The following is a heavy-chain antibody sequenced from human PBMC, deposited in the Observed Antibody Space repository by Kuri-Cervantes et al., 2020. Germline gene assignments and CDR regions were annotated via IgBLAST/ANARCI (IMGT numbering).Heavy chain of an antibody. CDR3: ARRRDGYSVDY. CDR2: IYYSGST. V-gene: IGHV4-39*07. J-gene: IGHJ4*02. CDR1: GGSISSSSYY. Sequence: GSLRLSCTVSGGSISSSSYYWGWIRQPPGKGLEWIGSIYYSGSTYYNPSLKSRVTISVDTSKNQFSLKLSSVTAADTAVYYCARRRDGYSVDYGGQGTLVTVSS. D-gene: IGHD5-24*01.